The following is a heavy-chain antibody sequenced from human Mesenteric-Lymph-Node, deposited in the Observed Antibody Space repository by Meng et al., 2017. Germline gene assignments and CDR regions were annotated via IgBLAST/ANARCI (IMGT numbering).Heavy chain of an antibody. J-gene: IGHJ4*02. Sequence: GELEGAGPVLVKASGTLSLTCSVSSGSLSSRNWWSWVRQPPGKGLEWIGEIYHSGSTNYNPSLKSRVTISVDESKNQFSLRLSSVTAADTAVYYCARVGAYCGGDCYHPRWGQGTLVTVS. V-gene: IGHV4-4*02. CDR1: SGSLSSRNW. CDR2: IYHSGST. D-gene: IGHD2-21*02. CDR3: ARVGAYCGGDCYHPR.